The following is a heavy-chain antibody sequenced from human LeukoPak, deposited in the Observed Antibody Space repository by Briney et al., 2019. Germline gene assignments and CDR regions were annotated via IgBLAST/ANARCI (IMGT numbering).Heavy chain of an antibody. D-gene: IGHD3-10*01. V-gene: IGHV3-30*18. J-gene: IGHJ4*02. CDR2: ISYDGSNK. Sequence: GGSLRLSCAASGFTFSSYGMHWVRQAPGKGLEWVAVISYDGSNKYYADSVKGRFTISRDNSKNTLYLQMNSLRAEDTAVYYCAKKAGSGSYYNRAIDYWGQGTLVTVSS. CDR1: GFTFSSYG. CDR3: AKKAGSGSYYNRAIDY.